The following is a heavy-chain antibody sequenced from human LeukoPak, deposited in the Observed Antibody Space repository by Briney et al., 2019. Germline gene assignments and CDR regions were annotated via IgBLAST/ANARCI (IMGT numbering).Heavy chain of an antibody. CDR2: VYSGGRT. CDR3: ARDMVRGVRLYGMDV. CDR1: GFTVSNND. Sequence: GGSLRLSCAASGFTVSNNDMTWVRQAPGKGLEWVSVVYSGGRTDYAVSVKGRSTISRDNFKNTLYLQMNSLRAEDTAVYYCARDMVRGVRLYGMDVWGQGTTVTVSS. D-gene: IGHD3-10*01. J-gene: IGHJ6*02. V-gene: IGHV3-66*01.